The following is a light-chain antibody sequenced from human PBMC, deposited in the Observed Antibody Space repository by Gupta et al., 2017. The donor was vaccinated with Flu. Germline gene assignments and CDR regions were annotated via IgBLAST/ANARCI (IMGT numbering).Light chain of an antibody. CDR1: QDISNY. Sequence: DIQMTQSPSSLSTSVGDRVTITCQASQDISNYLNWYQQRPGKAPKLLIYDATNLETGVPSRFSGSGSGTDFTFTIXDLQPEEVATYYCQQDYDLPLTFGXGTRVEIK. J-gene: IGKJ4*01. CDR3: QQDYDLPLT. CDR2: DAT. V-gene: IGKV1-33*01.